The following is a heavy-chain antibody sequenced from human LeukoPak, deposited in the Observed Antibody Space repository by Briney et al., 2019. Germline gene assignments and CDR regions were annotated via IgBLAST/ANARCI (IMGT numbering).Heavy chain of an antibody. V-gene: IGHV4-61*02. Sequence: SQTLSLTCTASGGSISSGSYYWSWIRQPAGKGLEWIGRIYTSGSTNYNPSLKSRVTISVDTSKNQFSLKLSSVTAADTAVYYCAREVTGTKSDYWGQGTLVTVSS. CDR1: GGSISSGSYY. D-gene: IGHD1-7*01. J-gene: IGHJ4*02. CDR2: IYTSGST. CDR3: AREVTGTKSDY.